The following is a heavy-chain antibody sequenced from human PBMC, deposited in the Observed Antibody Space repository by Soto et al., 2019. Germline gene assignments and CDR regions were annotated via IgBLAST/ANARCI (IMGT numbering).Heavy chain of an antibody. CDR3: ANSIAAAGIAMDY. CDR1: GFTFSSYA. Sequence: EVQLLESGGGLVQPGGSLRLSCAASGFTFSSYALSWVRLAPGKGLEWVSAISGSGAGTYYADSVKGRFTISRDNSKNTMYLQMNSLRAEDTAVYDCANSIAAAGIAMDYWGQGTLVTVSS. V-gene: IGHV3-23*01. J-gene: IGHJ4*02. CDR2: ISGSGAGT. D-gene: IGHD6-13*01.